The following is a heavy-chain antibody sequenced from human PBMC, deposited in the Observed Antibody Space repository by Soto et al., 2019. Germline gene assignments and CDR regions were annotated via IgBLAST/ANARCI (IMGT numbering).Heavy chain of an antibody. D-gene: IGHD3-10*01. V-gene: IGHV3-7*03. Sequence: QTGGSLRLSSVASGFTFTTYWMRWVRHAPVKGLQWVANIRQDGGAQYYVDSVKGRFTISRDNAKDSVYLQMDSLRVEDTAVYYCVRGGHGSGSYLGSSWGQGILVTVSS. CDR1: GFTFTTYW. CDR3: VRGGHGSGSYLGSS. J-gene: IGHJ5*02. CDR2: IRQDGGAQ.